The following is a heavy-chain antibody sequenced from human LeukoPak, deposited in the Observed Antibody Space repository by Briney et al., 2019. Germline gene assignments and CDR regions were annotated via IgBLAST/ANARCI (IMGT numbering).Heavy chain of an antibody. CDR2: IYYSGST. V-gene: IGHV4-59*08. Sequence: PSETLSLTCTVSGGSIISYYWSWIRQPPGEGLEWIGYIYYSGSTNYNPSLKSRVTISVDTSKNQFSLKLSSVTAADTAVYYCASGWYRDHWFDPWGQGTLVTVSS. CDR3: ASGWYRDHWFDP. J-gene: IGHJ5*02. D-gene: IGHD6-19*01. CDR1: GGSIISYY.